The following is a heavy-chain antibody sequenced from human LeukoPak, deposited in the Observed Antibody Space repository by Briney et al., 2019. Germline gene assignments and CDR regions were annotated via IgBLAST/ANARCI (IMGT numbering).Heavy chain of an antibody. J-gene: IGHJ4*02. CDR3: VREGEGPLSKDFDY. D-gene: IGHD2/OR15-2a*01. CDR1: GFTFTDRY. CDR2: IGPHSTFT. Sequence: ASVKVSCKSSGFTFTDRYIHWVRQGPGQGLEWMGYIGPHSTFTSSPQEFQGRVTMTRDASMSTAHMEPTRLTSDDTAVYYCVREGEGPLSKDFDYWGQGTLVTVSS. V-gene: IGHV1-2*02.